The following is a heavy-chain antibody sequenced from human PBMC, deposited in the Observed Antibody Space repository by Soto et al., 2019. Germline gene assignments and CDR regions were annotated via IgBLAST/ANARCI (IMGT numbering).Heavy chain of an antibody. Sequence: ASVKVSCKASGYTFTSYAMHWVRQAPGQRLEWMGWINAGNGNTKYSQKFQGRVTITRDTSASTAYMELSSLRSEDTAVYYCARGDVLLWFGELLSNWFDPWREGTLVTVSS. CDR3: ARGDVLLWFGELLSNWFDP. J-gene: IGHJ5*02. CDR1: GYTFTSYA. CDR2: INAGNGNT. D-gene: IGHD3-10*01. V-gene: IGHV1-3*01.